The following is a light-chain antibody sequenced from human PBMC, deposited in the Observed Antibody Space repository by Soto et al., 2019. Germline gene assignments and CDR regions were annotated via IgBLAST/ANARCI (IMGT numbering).Light chain of an antibody. CDR3: QQYLSYPLA. CDR2: RAS. V-gene: IGKV1-5*03. J-gene: IGKJ1*01. CDR1: QSIDIW. Sequence: IQMTQSPSILSASVGDRVTITCRASQSIDIWLAWYQQKPGKAPKLLIQRASSLESGIPSRFSGSGSGTHFTLTISSLQPDDFASYHCQQYLSYPLAFGQGTKVEI.